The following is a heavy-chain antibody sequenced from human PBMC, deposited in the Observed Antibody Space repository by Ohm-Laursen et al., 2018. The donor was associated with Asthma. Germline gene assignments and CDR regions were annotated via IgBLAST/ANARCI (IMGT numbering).Heavy chain of an antibody. J-gene: IGHJ5*02. Sequence: SLSLSRAAGVSGHSLRSYNGWRIRRPPGRGLVWIWEVFERGSTHYNPSLKSRVTISVDTSKKQFYLKLSSVTAADTAVYYCARVGFFETSAYFETFDPWGQGTLVTVSS. D-gene: IGHD5-12*01. CDR3: ARVGFFETSAYFETFDP. CDR1: GHSLRSYN. V-gene: IGHV4-59*13. CDR2: VFERGST.